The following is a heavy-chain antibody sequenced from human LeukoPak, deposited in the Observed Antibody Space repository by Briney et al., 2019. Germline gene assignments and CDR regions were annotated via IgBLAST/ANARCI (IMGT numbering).Heavy chain of an antibody. CDR2: IYYSGST. J-gene: IGHJ5*02. CDR1: GGSISSSSYY. Sequence: KTSETLSLTCTVSGGSISSSSYYWGWIRQPPGKGLEWIGSIYYSGSTYYNPSLKSRVTISVDASKNQFSLKLSSVTAADTAVYYCARPSANWFDPWGQGTLVTVSS. V-gene: IGHV4-39*01. CDR3: ARPSANWFDP.